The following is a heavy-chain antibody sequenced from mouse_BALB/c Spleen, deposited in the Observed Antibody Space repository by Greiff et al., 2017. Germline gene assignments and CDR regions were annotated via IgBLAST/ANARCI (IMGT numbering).Heavy chain of an antibody. D-gene: IGHD1-1*01. J-gene: IGHJ3*01. CDR3: ARNYYGSSYWFAY. Sequence: QVQLKESGPGLVQPSQSLSITCTASGFSLTSYGVHWVRQSPGKGLEWLGVIWSGGSTDYNAAFISRLSISKDNSKSQVFFKMTSLQANDTAIYYCARNYYGSSYWFAYWGQGTLVTVSA. CDR2: IWSGGST. CDR1: GFSLTSYG. V-gene: IGHV2-2*02.